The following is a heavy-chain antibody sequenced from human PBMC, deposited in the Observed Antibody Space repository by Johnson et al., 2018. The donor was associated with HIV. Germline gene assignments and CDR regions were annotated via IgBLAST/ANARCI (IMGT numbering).Heavy chain of an antibody. Sequence: VQLVESGGGVVQPGKSLTLSCVVSGLSFSNFGIHWVRQAPGKGLEWVSGINWNGGSTYYADSVKGRFNISRDNSKNTLYLQMNSLRADNTAVYYCAKDYYYDSSGYFLTCAFDIWGQGTMVTVSS. CDR1: GLSFSNFG. CDR3: AKDYYYDSSGYFLTCAFDI. D-gene: IGHD3-22*01. J-gene: IGHJ3*02. CDR2: INWNGGST. V-gene: IGHV3-23*04.